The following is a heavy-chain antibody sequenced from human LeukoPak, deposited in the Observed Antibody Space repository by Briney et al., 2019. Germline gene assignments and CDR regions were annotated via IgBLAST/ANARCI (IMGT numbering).Heavy chain of an antibody. CDR2: ISYDGSNK. V-gene: IGHV3-30-3*01. Sequence: LSLTCTVSGGSISSYYWSWIRQPPGKGLEWVAVISYDGSNKYYADSVKGRFTISRDNSKNTLYLQMNSLRAEDTAVYYCARDMDTAMVTFDYWGQGTLVTVSS. D-gene: IGHD5-18*01. J-gene: IGHJ4*02. CDR1: GGSISSYY. CDR3: ARDMDTAMVTFDY.